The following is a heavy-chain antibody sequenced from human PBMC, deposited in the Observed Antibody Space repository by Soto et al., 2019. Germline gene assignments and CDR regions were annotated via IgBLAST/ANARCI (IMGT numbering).Heavy chain of an antibody. D-gene: IGHD5-12*01. J-gene: IGHJ4*02. CDR3: AKGARDVDS. V-gene: IGHV3-23*01. CDR2: ISSSGST. CDR1: GFTFSSQT. Sequence: EVQLLESGGGLVQPGGSLRLSCAASGFTFSSQTMSWVRQAPGKGLEWVSVISSSGSTSYTDSVEARFTIPKDSSKNTLYLQLNSLRVEVTAVYYCAKGARDVDSWGQGTLVSVSS.